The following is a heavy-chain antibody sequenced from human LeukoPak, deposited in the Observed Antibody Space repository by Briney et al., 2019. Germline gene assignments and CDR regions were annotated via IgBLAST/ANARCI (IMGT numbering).Heavy chain of an antibody. D-gene: IGHD2-15*01. J-gene: IGHJ3*02. Sequence: SETLSLTCTVSGGSISSSSYYWGWIRQPPGKGLEWIGSIYYSGSTYYNPSLKSRVTISVDTSKNQFSLKLSSVTAADTAVYYCARLPGYCSGGSCYSFHAFDIWGQGTMVTVSS. CDR3: ARLPGYCSGGSCYSFHAFDI. CDR1: GGSISSSSYY. CDR2: IYYSGST. V-gene: IGHV4-39*01.